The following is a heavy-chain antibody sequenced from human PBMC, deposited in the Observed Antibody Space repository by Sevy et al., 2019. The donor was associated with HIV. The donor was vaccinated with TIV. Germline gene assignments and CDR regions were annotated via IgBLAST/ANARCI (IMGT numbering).Heavy chain of an antibody. D-gene: IGHD6-13*01. CDR3: ARVKQYYYGMDV. CDR2: INHSGST. CDR1: GGSFSGYY. V-gene: IGHV4-34*01. Sequence: SETLSLTCAVYGGSFSGYYWSWIRQPPGKGLEWIGEINHSGSTNYNPSLKSRVTISVDTSKNQFSLKLSSVTAADTAVYYCARVKQYYYGMDVWGQGTTVTVSS. J-gene: IGHJ6*02.